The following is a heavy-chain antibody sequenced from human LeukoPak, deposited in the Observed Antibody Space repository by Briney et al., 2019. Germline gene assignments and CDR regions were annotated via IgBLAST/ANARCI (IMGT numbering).Heavy chain of an antibody. CDR2: INPNSGGT. V-gene: IGHV1-2*02. Sequence: ASVKVSCKASGYTFTGYYMHWVRQAPGQGLEWMGWINPNSGGTNYAQKFQGRVTMTRDTSISTAYMELSRLRSDDTAVYYCATRGYYSSTSCYTAVGAFDIWGQGTMVTVSS. J-gene: IGHJ3*02. CDR3: ATRGYYSSTSCYTAVGAFDI. D-gene: IGHD2-2*02. CDR1: GYTFTGYY.